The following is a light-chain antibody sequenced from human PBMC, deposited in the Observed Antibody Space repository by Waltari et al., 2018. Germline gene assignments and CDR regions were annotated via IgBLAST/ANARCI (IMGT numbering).Light chain of an antibody. J-gene: IGKJ1*01. CDR2: AAS. CDR3: QQSYSTPRT. Sequence: DIQMTQSPSSLSASVGARVNITCRASQSISSYLNWDQQKPGKAPKLLIYAASSLQSGVPSRFSGSGSGTDFTLTISSLQPEDCATYYCQQSYSTPRTFGQGTKVEIK. CDR1: QSISSY. V-gene: IGKV1-39*01.